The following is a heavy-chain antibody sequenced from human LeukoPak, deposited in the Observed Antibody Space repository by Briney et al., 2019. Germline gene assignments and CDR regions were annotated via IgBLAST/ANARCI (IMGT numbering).Heavy chain of an antibody. J-gene: IGHJ5*02. CDR2: INHSGST. V-gene: IGHV4-34*01. CDR3: ASGGSYWGRNWFDP. CDR1: GGSFSGYY. Sequence: PSETLSLTCAVYGGSFSGYYWSWIRQPPGKGLEWIGEINHSGSTNYNPSLKSRVTISVDTSKNQFSLKLSSVTAADTAVYYCASGGSYWGRNWFDPWGQGTLVTVSS. D-gene: IGHD1-26*01.